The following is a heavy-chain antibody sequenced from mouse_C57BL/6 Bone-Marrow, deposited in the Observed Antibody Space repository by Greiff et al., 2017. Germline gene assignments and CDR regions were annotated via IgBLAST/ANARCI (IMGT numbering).Heavy chain of an antibody. CDR2: IHPNSGST. CDR1: GYTFTSYW. Sequence: QVQLQQPGAELVKPGASVKLSCKASGYTFTSYWMHWVKQRPGQGLEWIGMIHPNSGSTNYNEKFKSKATLTVDKSSSTAYMQLSSLTSEDSAVYYCARWPLSYYSNYVGFAYWGQGTLVTVSA. D-gene: IGHD2-5*01. CDR3: ARWPLSYYSNYVGFAY. V-gene: IGHV1-64*01. J-gene: IGHJ3*01.